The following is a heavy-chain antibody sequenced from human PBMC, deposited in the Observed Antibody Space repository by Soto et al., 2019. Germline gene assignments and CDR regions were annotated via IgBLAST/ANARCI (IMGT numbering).Heavy chain of an antibody. J-gene: IGHJ4*02. CDR3: ERGYCSGGSCYGGYYFDY. Sequence: QVQLVESGGGVVQPGRSLRLSCAASGFTFSSYGMHWVRQAPGKGLEWVAVRWYDGSNKYYSESVKGRFTISRDNSKNPLYPQMNSLRAEETDVYYCERGYCSGGSCYGGYYFDYWGQGKLVTVSS. D-gene: IGHD2-15*01. CDR2: RWYDGSNK. V-gene: IGHV3-33*01. CDR1: GFTFSSYG.